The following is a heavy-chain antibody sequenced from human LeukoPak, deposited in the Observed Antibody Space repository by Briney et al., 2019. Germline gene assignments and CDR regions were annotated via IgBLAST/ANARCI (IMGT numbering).Heavy chain of an antibody. CDR3: ARGGYYPWYFDY. V-gene: IGHV4-4*02. D-gene: IGHD3-22*01. CDR2: IYHSGST. CDR1: GGSISSSNW. J-gene: IGHJ4*02. Sequence: PSGTLSLTCAVSGGSISSSNWWSWVRQPPGKGLEWIGEIYHSGSTNYNPSLKSRVTISVDTSKNQFSLKLSSVTAADTAVYYCARGGYYPWYFDYWGQGTLVTVSS.